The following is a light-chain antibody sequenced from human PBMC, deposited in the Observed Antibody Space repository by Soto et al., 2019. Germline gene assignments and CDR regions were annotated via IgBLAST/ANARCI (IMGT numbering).Light chain of an antibody. Sequence: EIVLTQSPATLSLSPGERATLSCRASQSVSSYLAWYQHKPGQAPRLLIYDASNRATGIPARFSGSGSGTDLTLTISSLEPEDFAVYYCQQRSNWPSFGGGTKVEIK. V-gene: IGKV3-11*01. CDR3: QQRSNWPS. CDR1: QSVSSY. CDR2: DAS. J-gene: IGKJ4*01.